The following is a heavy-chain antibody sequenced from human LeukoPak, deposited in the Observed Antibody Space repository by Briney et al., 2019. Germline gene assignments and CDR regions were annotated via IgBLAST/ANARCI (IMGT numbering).Heavy chain of an antibody. CDR1: GFTFSSYG. D-gene: IGHD6-19*01. CDR2: ISYDGSNK. V-gene: IGHV3-30*19. CDR3: ALNRGSGWYFHY. J-gene: IGHJ4*02. Sequence: GGSLRLSCAASGFTFSSYGMHWVRQAPGKGLEWVAVISYDGSNKYADSVKGRFTISRDNSKNTLYLEMNSLRPEDTAVYYCALNRGSGWYFHYWGQGTLVTVSS.